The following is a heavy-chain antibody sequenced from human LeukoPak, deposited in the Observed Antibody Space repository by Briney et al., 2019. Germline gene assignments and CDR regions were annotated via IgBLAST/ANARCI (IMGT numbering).Heavy chain of an antibody. CDR2: IYTTGST. V-gene: IGHV4-4*07. CDR1: GGSISFYY. D-gene: IGHD4-17*01. Sequence: SETLSLTCSVSGGSISFYYWSWIRQPAGKGLEWIGRIYTTGSTNYNPSLKSRVTMSVDTSKNQFSLKLSSVTAADTAVCYCAREDNGDYRNWFDPWGQRTLVTVSS. J-gene: IGHJ5*02. CDR3: AREDNGDYRNWFDP.